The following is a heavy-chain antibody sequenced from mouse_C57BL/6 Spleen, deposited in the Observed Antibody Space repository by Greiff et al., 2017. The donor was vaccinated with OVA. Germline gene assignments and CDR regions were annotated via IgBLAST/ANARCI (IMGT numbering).Heavy chain of an antibody. V-gene: IGHV1-64*01. J-gene: IGHJ4*01. CDR2: IHPNSGST. CDR3: ARFGYDAMDY. Sequence: QVQLKQSGAELVKPGASVKLSCKASGYTFTSYWMHWVKQRPGQGLEWIGMIHPNSGSTNYNEKFKSKATLTVDKSSSTAYMQLSSLTSEDSAVYYCARFGYDAMDYWGQGTSVTVSS. CDR1: GYTFTSYW.